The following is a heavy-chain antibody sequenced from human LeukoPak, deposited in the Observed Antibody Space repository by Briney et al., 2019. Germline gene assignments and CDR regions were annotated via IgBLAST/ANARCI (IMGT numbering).Heavy chain of an antibody. CDR3: AKAVGGGATSFDY. Sequence: PGGSLRLSCAASGFTFGSYGMHWVRQAPGKGLERVSFIRYGGNNKYYADSVKGRFTISRDNSKNTLYLQMDSLRAEDTAVYYCAKAVGGGATSFDYWGQGTLVTVSS. D-gene: IGHD1-26*01. J-gene: IGHJ4*02. V-gene: IGHV3-30*02. CDR2: IRYGGNNK. CDR1: GFTFGSYG.